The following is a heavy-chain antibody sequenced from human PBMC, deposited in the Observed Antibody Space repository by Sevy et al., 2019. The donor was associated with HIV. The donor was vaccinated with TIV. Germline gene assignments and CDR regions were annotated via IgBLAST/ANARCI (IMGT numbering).Heavy chain of an antibody. CDR2: IFQSGAT. CDR1: GGSINSGGYS. V-gene: IGHV4-30-2*01. Sequence: LSLTCAVSGGSINSGGYSWSWIRQPPGKGLEWIGFIFQSGATYYIPSLQSRVSFSVDMSKNQFSLNLRSVTAADTAVYYCARGRVGDSSSWYGAFDVWGQGTMVTVSS. CDR3: ARGRVGDSSSWYGAFDV. J-gene: IGHJ3*01. D-gene: IGHD6-13*01.